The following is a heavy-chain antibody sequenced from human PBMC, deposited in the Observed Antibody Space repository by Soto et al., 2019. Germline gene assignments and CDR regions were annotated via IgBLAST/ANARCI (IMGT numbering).Heavy chain of an antibody. Sequence: VGSLRLSGAASGFTFSSYAMSWVRQAPGKGLEWVSAISGSGGSTYYADSVKGRFTISRDNSKNTLYLQMNSLRAEDTAVYYCAKSYDSSGYYYVEAFDIWGQGTMVTVSS. CDR1: GFTFSSYA. J-gene: IGHJ3*02. D-gene: IGHD3-22*01. CDR3: AKSYDSSGYYYVEAFDI. CDR2: ISGSGGST. V-gene: IGHV3-23*01.